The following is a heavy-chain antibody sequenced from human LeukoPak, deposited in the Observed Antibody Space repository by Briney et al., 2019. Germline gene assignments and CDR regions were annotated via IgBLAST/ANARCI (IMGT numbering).Heavy chain of an antibody. D-gene: IGHD5-18*01. CDR2: INYSGST. J-gene: IGHJ6*02. Sequence: SETLSLTCTVSGGSISSYYWSWIRQPPGKGLEWIGYINYSGSTNYNPSLKSRVTISVDTSKNQFSLKLSSVTAADTAVYYCARARQPYYYYGMDVWGQGTTVTVSS. V-gene: IGHV4-59*01. CDR1: GGSISSYY. CDR3: ARARQPYYYYGMDV.